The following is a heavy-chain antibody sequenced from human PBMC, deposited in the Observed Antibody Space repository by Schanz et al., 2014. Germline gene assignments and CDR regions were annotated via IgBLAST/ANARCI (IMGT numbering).Heavy chain of an antibody. CDR3: ARRGSWMGFDG. CDR1: GFTFSSYA. CDR2: TSYDGGIE. D-gene: IGHD2-15*01. Sequence: QVQMVESGGGVVQLGRSLRLSCAASGFTFSSYAMHWVREAPGKGLEWVAMTSYDGGIENYADSVKGRFTVSRDNSKNTLFLQMNSLRAEDTAVYFCARRGSWMGFDGWGQGTLVTVSS. V-gene: IGHV3-30*04. J-gene: IGHJ4*02.